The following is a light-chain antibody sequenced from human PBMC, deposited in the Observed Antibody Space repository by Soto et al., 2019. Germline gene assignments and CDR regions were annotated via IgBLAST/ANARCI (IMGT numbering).Light chain of an antibody. Sequence: EIVLTQSPATLSLSPLEIATLSCRASQSVSSYLAWYQQKPGQAPRLLIYDASNRATGIPARFSGSGSGTDFTLTISSLEPEDFAVYFCQQYTDWPITFGQGTRLEIK. CDR1: QSVSSY. CDR2: DAS. V-gene: IGKV3-11*01. CDR3: QQYTDWPIT. J-gene: IGKJ5*01.